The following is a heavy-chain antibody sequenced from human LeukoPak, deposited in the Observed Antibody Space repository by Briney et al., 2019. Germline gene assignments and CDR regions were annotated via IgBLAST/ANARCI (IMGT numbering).Heavy chain of an antibody. CDR3: ARQNAGYSSGWYEVYFDY. Sequence: PSETLSLTCTVSGGSISSGGYYWSWIRQHPGKGLEWIGYSYNSGSTYYNPSLKSRVTISVDTSKSQFSLKLSSVTAADTAVYYCARQNAGYSSGWYEVYFDYWGQGTLVTVSS. J-gene: IGHJ4*02. D-gene: IGHD6-19*01. CDR1: GGSISSGGYY. V-gene: IGHV4-31*03. CDR2: SYNSGST.